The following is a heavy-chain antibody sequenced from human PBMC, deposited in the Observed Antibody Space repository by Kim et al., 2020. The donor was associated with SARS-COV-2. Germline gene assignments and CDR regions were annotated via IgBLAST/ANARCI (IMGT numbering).Heavy chain of an antibody. CDR1: GFTFSSYG. CDR3: AKELPHWYFDL. J-gene: IGHJ2*01. D-gene: IGHD2-21*02. Sequence: GGSLRLSCAASGFTFSSYGMHWVRQAPGKGQEWVAVISYDGSNKYYADSVKGRFTISRDNSKNTLYLQMNSLRAEDTAVYYCAKELPHWYFDLWGRGTLV. CDR2: ISYDGSNK. V-gene: IGHV3-30*18.